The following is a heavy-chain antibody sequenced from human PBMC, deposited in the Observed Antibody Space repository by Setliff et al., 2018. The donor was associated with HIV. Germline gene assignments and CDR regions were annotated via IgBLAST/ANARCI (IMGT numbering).Heavy chain of an antibody. J-gene: IGHJ4*02. Sequence: LSETLSLTCTVSGDSFSSNTNHWGWIRQPPGKGLEWIGNIFHSGTTYYNPSLKSRVTIAIDTSKNQFSLKLTSLTAADTAVYFCARDPHYYDRSGHYSWYYFDYWGQGTLVTVSS. CDR3: ARDPHYYDRSGHYSWYYFDY. D-gene: IGHD3-22*01. CDR2: IFHSGTT. V-gene: IGHV4-39*07. CDR1: GDSFSSNTNH.